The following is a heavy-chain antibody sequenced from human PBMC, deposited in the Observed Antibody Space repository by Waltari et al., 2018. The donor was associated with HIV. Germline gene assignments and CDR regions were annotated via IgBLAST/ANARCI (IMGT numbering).Heavy chain of an antibody. V-gene: IGHV3-11*01. CDR2: ISSSGGTT. CDR3: VRDNHDFWSGHYFDS. Sequence: QVQLVESGGGLVKPGGSLTLSCADSGFTFSDYYMSWIRQAPGKGLEWLSYISSSGGTTYYAESVRGRFTISRDSAKHSLFLQMNSLRAEDTAVYYCVRDNHDFWSGHYFDSWGQGTLVTVSS. CDR1: GFTFSDYY. D-gene: IGHD3-3*01. J-gene: IGHJ4*02.